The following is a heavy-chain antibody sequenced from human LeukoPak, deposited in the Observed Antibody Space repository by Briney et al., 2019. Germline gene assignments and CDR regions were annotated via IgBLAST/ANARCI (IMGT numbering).Heavy chain of an antibody. D-gene: IGHD3-10*01. CDR3: ARETMVRGGVNDY. V-gene: IGHV3-11*06. Sequence: PGGSLRLPCAASGFTFSDYYMSWIRQAPGKGLEWVSYISSSSSYTNYADSVKGRFTISRDNAKNSLYLQMNSLRAEDTAVYYCARETMVRGGVNDYWGQGTLVTVSS. CDR2: ISSSSSYT. J-gene: IGHJ4*02. CDR1: GFTFSDYY.